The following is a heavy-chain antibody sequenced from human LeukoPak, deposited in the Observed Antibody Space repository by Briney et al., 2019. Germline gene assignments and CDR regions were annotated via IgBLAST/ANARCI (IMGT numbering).Heavy chain of an antibody. D-gene: IGHD2-2*01. CDR2: INPNSGAT. Sequence: ASVKVSCKASGYTFTVYYMHWVRQAPGQGLEWMGRINPNSGATNYAQKFQGRVTMTRDTSISTAYMELSRLRSDDTAVYYCARFVVVVPAAFFDYWGQGTLVTVSS. CDR1: GYTFTVYY. V-gene: IGHV1-2*06. J-gene: IGHJ4*02. CDR3: ARFVVVVPAAFFDY.